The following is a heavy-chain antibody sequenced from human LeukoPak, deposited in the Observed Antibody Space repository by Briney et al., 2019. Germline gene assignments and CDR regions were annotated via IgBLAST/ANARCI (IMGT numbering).Heavy chain of an antibody. CDR1: GGSISSSSYY. Sequence: SETLSLTCTVSGGSISSSSYYWGWIRQPPGKGLEWIGSIYYSGSTYYNPSLKIRVTISVDTSKNQFSLKLSSVTAADTAVYYCARTHCSGGSCDTTVFDYWGQGTLVTVSS. V-gene: IGHV4-39*01. CDR2: IYYSGST. CDR3: ARTHCSGGSCDTTVFDY. D-gene: IGHD2-15*01. J-gene: IGHJ4*02.